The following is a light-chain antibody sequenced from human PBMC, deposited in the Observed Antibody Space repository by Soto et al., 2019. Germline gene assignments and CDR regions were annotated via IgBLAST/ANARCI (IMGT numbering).Light chain of an antibody. Sequence: DIQMTQSPSSLSASVGDRVTITCRASQSISSYLNWYQQKPGKAPKLLIYGASSLQSGVPSRFSGSGSGTDFTLTISSLQPEDFETYYCQQSYSVYRTFGQGTKVDIK. J-gene: IGKJ1*01. CDR3: QQSYSVYRT. CDR1: QSISSY. CDR2: GAS. V-gene: IGKV1-39*01.